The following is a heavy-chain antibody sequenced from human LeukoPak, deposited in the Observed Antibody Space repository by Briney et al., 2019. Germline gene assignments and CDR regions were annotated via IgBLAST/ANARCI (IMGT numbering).Heavy chain of an antibody. Sequence: GASVKVSCKASGYTFTSYGINWVRQATGQGLEWMGWMNPNSGNTGYAQKFQGRVTITRNTSISTAYMELSSLRSEDTAVYYCARSHVPAAISDAFDIWGQGTMVTVSS. J-gene: IGHJ3*02. CDR2: MNPNSGNT. CDR1: GYTFTSYG. CDR3: ARSHVPAAISDAFDI. D-gene: IGHD2-2*01. V-gene: IGHV1-8*03.